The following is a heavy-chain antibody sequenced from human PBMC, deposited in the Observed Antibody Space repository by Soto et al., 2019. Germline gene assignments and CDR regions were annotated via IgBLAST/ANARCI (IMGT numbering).Heavy chain of an antibody. V-gene: IGHV1-2*04. CDR3: ASSLRGIDYYDSSGHYPLDY. J-gene: IGHJ4*02. D-gene: IGHD3-22*01. CDR2: INPNSGGT. CDR1: GYTFTDYS. Sequence: QVQLVQSGAEVKKPGASVKVSCKASGYTFTDYSMHWVRQAPGQGLEWMGWINPNSGGTNYAQKFQGWVTRTRETSIGTAYMELSRLTSGDTAVYYCASSLRGIDYYDSSGHYPLDYWGQGTLVIVSS.